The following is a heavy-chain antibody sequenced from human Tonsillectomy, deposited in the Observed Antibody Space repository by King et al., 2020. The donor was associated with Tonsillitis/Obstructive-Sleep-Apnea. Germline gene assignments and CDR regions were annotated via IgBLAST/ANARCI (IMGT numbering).Heavy chain of an antibody. V-gene: IGHV4-39*01. CDR1: GGSISDSRYY. CDR3: VRHNTPQLWVVY. CDR2: IFYSGTT. D-gene: IGHD3-10*01. J-gene: IGHJ4*02. Sequence: PLQESGPRLVKPSETLSLTCSVSGGSISDSRYYWGWIRQPPGKGLEWIGKIFYSGTTDYNPSLKSRVTMSVDTSKNQFSLKLSSVSAADTAIYYCVRHNTPQLWVVYWGQGTLVTVSS.